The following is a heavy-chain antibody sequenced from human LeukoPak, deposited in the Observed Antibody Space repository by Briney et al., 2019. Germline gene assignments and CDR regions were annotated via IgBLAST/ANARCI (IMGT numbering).Heavy chain of an antibody. Sequence: GGSLRLSCAASGFTFSSYGMHWVRQAPGKGLEWVAVISYDGSNKYYADSVKGRFTISRDNSKNTLYLQMNSLRAEDTAVYYCAKEQQLGYGMDVWGKGTTVTVSS. CDR2: ISYDGSNK. V-gene: IGHV3-30*18. CDR1: GFTFSSYG. D-gene: IGHD6-13*01. CDR3: AKEQQLGYGMDV. J-gene: IGHJ6*04.